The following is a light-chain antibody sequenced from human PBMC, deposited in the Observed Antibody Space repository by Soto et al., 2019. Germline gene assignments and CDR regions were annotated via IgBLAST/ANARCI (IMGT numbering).Light chain of an antibody. V-gene: IGKV3-11*01. CDR1: QSVGSN. Sequence: EIVVIQSPATLSLSPGERATLSCRASQSVGSNLAWYQQNPGQAPRLLIFDASNRATGIPARFSGSGSGTDFILAIGSLEPEDFVVYYCQQHSNWPLTFGGGTKVDIK. CDR3: QQHSNWPLT. J-gene: IGKJ4*01. CDR2: DAS.